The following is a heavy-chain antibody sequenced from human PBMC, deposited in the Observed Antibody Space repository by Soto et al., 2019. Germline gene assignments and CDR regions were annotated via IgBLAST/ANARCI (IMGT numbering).Heavy chain of an antibody. CDR3: ARGVVVVTATYGMDV. CDR2: ISSNGGST. J-gene: IGHJ6*02. Sequence: EVQLVESGGGLVQPGGSLRLSCTASGFTFSSYIMHWVRQAPGKGLEYVSDISSNGGSTYYANSVKGRFTISRDNSKNTLYLQMGSLRAEDMAVYYCARGVVVVTATYGMDVWGQGTTVTVSS. CDR1: GFTFSSYI. D-gene: IGHD2-15*01. V-gene: IGHV3-64*01.